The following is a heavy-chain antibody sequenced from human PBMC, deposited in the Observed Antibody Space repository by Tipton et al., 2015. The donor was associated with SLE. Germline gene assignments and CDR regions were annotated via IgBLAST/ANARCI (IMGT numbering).Heavy chain of an antibody. CDR1: GGSISSYY. V-gene: IGHV4-59*01. CDR2: IYYSGST. D-gene: IGHD3-22*01. J-gene: IGHJ4*02. CDR3: ARRAVDYYDSSGFEDY. Sequence: LRLSCTVSGGSISSYYWSWIRQPPGKGLEWIGYIYYSGSTNYNPSLKSRVTISVDTSKNQFSLKLSSVTAADTALYYCARRAVDYYDSSGFEDYWGQGTLVTVSS.